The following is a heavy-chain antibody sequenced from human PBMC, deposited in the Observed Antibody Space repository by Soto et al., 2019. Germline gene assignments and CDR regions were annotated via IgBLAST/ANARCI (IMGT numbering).Heavy chain of an antibody. Sequence: QVQLVESGGGVVQPGRSLRLSCAASGFTFSSYGMHWVRQAPGKGLEWVAVIWYDGSNKYYADSVKGRFTISRDNSKNTLSLHXNSLRAEDTAVYYCARDRLLITFGGVTRWPDAFDIWGQGTMVTVSS. D-gene: IGHD3-16*01. CDR2: IWYDGSNK. V-gene: IGHV3-33*01. CDR3: ARDRLLITFGGVTRWPDAFDI. CDR1: GFTFSSYG. J-gene: IGHJ3*02.